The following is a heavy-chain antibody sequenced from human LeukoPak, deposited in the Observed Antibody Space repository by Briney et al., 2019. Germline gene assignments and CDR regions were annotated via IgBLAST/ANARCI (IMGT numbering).Heavy chain of an antibody. CDR3: TRGGQPGGETDY. CDR1: GFTFGSYE. CDR2: ISTSGSII. J-gene: IGHJ4*02. D-gene: IGHD1-14*01. V-gene: IGHV3-48*03. Sequence: GGSLRLSCEASGFTFGSYEMTWVRQAPGKGLEWLSYISTSGSIIVYADSVRGRFTVSRDNAKNSLYLQMNSLRAEDTAVYYCTRGGQPGGETDYWGQGTLVTVSS.